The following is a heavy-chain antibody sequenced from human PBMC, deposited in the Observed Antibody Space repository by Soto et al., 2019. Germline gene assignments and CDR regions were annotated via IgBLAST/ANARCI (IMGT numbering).Heavy chain of an antibody. CDR3: ARDLA. J-gene: IGHJ5*02. Sequence: PGGSLRLSCAASGFTFSYYWMSWVRQAPGKGLEWVANIKEDGSEKYYVDSVKGRFTISRDNAKNSLYLQMNSLRAEDTAVYYYARDLAWGKGTLVTVPQ. V-gene: IGHV3-7*03. CDR2: IKEDGSEK. CDR1: GFTFSYYW.